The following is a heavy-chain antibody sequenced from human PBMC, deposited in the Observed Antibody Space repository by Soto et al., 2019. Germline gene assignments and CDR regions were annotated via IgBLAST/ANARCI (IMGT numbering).Heavy chain of an antibody. D-gene: IGHD2-2*01. CDR2: IYSSVST. V-gene: IGHV4-4*07. Sequence: KASETLSLTCTVSGDSISSYYWSWIRQPAGKGLEWIGRIYSSVSTNYNPSLKSRVTMSVDTSKNQFSLKLSSVTAADTAVYFCARDYPHCSRTSCYFQDWGQGTLVTVS. CDR1: GDSISSYY. J-gene: IGHJ1*01. CDR3: ARDYPHCSRTSCYFQD.